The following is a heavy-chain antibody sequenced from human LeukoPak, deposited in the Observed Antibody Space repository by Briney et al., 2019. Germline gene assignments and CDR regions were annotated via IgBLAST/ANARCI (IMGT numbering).Heavy chain of an antibody. D-gene: IGHD2-8*01. J-gene: IGHJ1*01. CDR3: AKDLPNPGTSRHFQY. CDR1: GFTFTSYA. CDR2: ISGSGGST. Sequence: GGSLRLSCAASGFTFTSYALSWVRQAPGKGLEWVSSISGSGGSTYYADSVKGRFTISRDNSKNTLYLQMNSLRAEDTAVYYCAKDLPNPGTSRHFQYWGQGTLVTVSS. V-gene: IGHV3-23*01.